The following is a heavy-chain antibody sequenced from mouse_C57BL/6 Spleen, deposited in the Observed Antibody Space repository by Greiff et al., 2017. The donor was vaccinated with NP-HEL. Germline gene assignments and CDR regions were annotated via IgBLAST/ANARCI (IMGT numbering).Heavy chain of an antibody. CDR2: INPYNGGT. D-gene: IGHD1-1*01. V-gene: IGHV1-19*01. J-gene: IGHJ2*01. CDR3: ARGDYGSGYFDY. CDR1: GYTFTDYY. Sequence: VQLQQSGPVLVKPGASVKMSCKASGYTFTDYYMNWVKQSHGKSLEWIGVINPYNGGTSYNQKFKGKATLTVDKSSSTAYMELNSLTSEDSAVYYWARGDYGSGYFDYWGQGTTLTVSS.